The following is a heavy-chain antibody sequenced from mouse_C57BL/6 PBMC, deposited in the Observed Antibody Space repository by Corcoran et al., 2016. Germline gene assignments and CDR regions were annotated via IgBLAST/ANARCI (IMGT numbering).Heavy chain of an antibody. D-gene: IGHD1-1*01. Sequence: DVQLQESGPGLVKPSQSLSLTCSVTGYSITSGYYWNWIRQFPGNKLEWMGYISYDGSNNYNPSLKNRISITRDTSKNQFFLKLNSVTTEDTATYYCARERDYYGSSPYWYFDVWGTGTTVTVSS. CDR2: ISYDGSN. V-gene: IGHV3-6*01. J-gene: IGHJ1*03. CDR1: GYSITSGYY. CDR3: ARERDYYGSSPYWYFDV.